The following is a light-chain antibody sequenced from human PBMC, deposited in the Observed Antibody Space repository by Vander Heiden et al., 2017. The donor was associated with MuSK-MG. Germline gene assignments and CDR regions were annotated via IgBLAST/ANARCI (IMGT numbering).Light chain of an antibody. CDR1: QTISSNC. Sequence: EIVLTQSLGTLSLSPGERGTLSCRASQTISSNCLAWYRQKPGQAPRLLIYSASTRAPGIPDRFYGSGSATDFTLTISRLEPEDSAVYYCQQGGSLPFTFGGGTKVEIK. V-gene: IGKV3-20*01. CDR3: QQGGSLPFT. CDR2: SAS. J-gene: IGKJ4*01.